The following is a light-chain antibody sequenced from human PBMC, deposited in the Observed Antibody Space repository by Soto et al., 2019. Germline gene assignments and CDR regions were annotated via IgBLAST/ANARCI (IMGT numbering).Light chain of an antibody. CDR2: KAS. V-gene: IGKV1-5*03. Sequence: DIQMTQSPSTLSASVGDRVTLTCRASQSINNYLAWYKQKPGKAPKLLIYKASSLESGVPSRFSGSGSGTEFTLTISSLQPDDFATYYCQQYNSYPYTFGQGTRLEIK. CDR1: QSINNY. CDR3: QQYNSYPYT. J-gene: IGKJ2*01.